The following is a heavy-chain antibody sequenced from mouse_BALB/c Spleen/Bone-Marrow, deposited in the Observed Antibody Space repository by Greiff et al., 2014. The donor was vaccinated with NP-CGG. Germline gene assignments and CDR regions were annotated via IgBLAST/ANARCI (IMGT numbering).Heavy chain of an antibody. Sequence: QVHVKQSGAELVKPGASVKLSCKASGYTFTSYYMYWVKQRPGQGLEWIGGINPSNGGTNFNEKFKSKATLTVDKSSSTAYMQRSSLTSEDSAVYYCTRDHYYYGSSYWYFDVWGAGTTVTVSS. CDR2: INPSNGGT. CDR1: GYTFTSYY. D-gene: IGHD1-1*01. V-gene: IGHV1S81*02. CDR3: TRDHYYYGSSYWYFDV. J-gene: IGHJ1*01.